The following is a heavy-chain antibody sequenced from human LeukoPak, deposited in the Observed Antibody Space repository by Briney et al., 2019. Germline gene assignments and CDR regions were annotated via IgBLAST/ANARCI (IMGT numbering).Heavy chain of an antibody. D-gene: IGHD5-18*01. J-gene: IGHJ4*02. CDR1: GGTFSSYA. CDR3: ARVGGYSYGSSFDY. Sequence: SVKVSCKASGGTFSSYAISWVRQAPGQGLEWMGGIIPISGTANYAQKFQGRVTITADESTSTAYMELSSLRSEDTAVYYCARVGGYSYGSSFDYWGQGTLVTVSS. CDR2: IIPISGTA. V-gene: IGHV1-69*13.